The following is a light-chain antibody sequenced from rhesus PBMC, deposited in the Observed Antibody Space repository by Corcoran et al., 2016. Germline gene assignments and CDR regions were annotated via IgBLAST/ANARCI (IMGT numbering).Light chain of an antibody. J-gene: IGKJ2*01. CDR1: QGIRNW. V-gene: IGKV1-33*02. CDR2: LSS. Sequence: DIQMTQSPSCLSASIGDRVTITFQVSQGIRNWLSWYQQKPGKAPKLLIYLSSRLQCGVPSRFSGTGFGTEFTLTIGILQPEDFTTYFCQQQNSNPYNFGQATKVEIK. CDR3: QQQNSNPYN.